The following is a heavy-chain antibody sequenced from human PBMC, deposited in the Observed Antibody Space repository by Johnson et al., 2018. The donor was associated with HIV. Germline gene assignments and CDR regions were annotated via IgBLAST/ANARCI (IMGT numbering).Heavy chain of an antibody. CDR2: ISSTSSSI. CDR3: AREAIAAADSNAFDI. Sequence: QVQLVESGGGLVKPGGSLRLSCAASGFTFSDYYMSWIRQAPGKGLEWVSYISSTSSSIYHADSVKGRFTISRDNAKNSLYLQMNSLRAEDTALYYCAREAIAAADSNAFDIWGQGTMVTVSS. V-gene: IGHV3-11*01. CDR1: GFTFSDYY. J-gene: IGHJ3*02. D-gene: IGHD6-13*01.